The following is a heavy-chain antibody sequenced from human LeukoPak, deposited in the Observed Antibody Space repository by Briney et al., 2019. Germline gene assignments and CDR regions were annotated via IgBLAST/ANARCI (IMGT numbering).Heavy chain of an antibody. CDR2: IYYSENT. V-gene: IGHV4-59*01. Sequence: PSETLSLTCTVSGGSISSYYWSWIRQPPGKGLEWIGYIYYSENTNYNPSLKSRVTISVDTSKNQFSLKLSSVTAADTAVYYCARESRYCSGGSCYGMDVWGQGTTVTVSS. D-gene: IGHD2-15*01. J-gene: IGHJ6*02. CDR3: ARESRYCSGGSCYGMDV. CDR1: GGSISSYY.